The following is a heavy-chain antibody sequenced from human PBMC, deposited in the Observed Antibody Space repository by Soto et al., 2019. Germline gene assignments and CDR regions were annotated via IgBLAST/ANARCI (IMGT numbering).Heavy chain of an antibody. CDR3: ARARPDRYYGMDV. J-gene: IGHJ6*02. V-gene: IGHV1-2*02. CDR1: GSTFTGYY. Sequence: ASVTFSCTASGSTFTGYYMHWVRQAPGQGLEWMGWINPNSGGTNYAQKFQGRVSMTRDTSISTAYMELSRLRSDDTAVYYCARARPDRYYGMDVWGQGTTVTVS. CDR2: INPNSGGT.